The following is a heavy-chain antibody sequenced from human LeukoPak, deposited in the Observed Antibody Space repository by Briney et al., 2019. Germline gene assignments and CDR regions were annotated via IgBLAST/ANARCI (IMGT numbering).Heavy chain of an antibody. CDR3: ANLAYCGGDCYSGFDY. Sequence: GGSLRLSCAASGFTFDDYGMSWVRQAPGKGLEWVSGINWNGGSTGYADSVKGRFTISRDNSKNTLYLQMNSLRAEDTAVYYCANLAYCGGDCYSGFDYWGQGTLVTVSS. CDR1: GFTFDDYG. D-gene: IGHD2-21*02. J-gene: IGHJ4*02. V-gene: IGHV3-20*04. CDR2: INWNGGST.